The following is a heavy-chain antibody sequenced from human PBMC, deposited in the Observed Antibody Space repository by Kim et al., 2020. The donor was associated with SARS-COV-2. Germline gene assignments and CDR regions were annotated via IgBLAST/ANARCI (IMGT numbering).Heavy chain of an antibody. V-gene: IGHV3-33*01. CDR3: VRNVVDYIFDY. CDR1: GFTFSSYG. J-gene: IGHJ4*02. CDR2: IWYDGSKK. D-gene: IGHD2-21*01. Sequence: GGSLRLSCVASGFTFSSYGMHWVRQAPGKGLEWVAIIWYDGSKKYYADSVKGRFTISRDDSKNTLYLQMNSLRAEDTAVYYCVRNVVDYIFDYWGQGTLVTVSS.